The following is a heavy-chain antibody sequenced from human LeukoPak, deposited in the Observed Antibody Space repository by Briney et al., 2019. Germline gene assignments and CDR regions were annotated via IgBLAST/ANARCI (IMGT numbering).Heavy chain of an antibody. V-gene: IGHV3-21*01. CDR1: GFTFSSYS. Sequence: GGSLRLSCAASGFTFSSYSMNWVRQVPGKGLEWVSFISSSSFYIYYADSVKGRFTISRDNANNSPYLQMNSLRAEDTAVYYCGGPGASDYGMDVWGQGTTVTVSS. CDR3: GGPGASDYGMDV. CDR2: ISSSSFYI. D-gene: IGHD3-10*01. J-gene: IGHJ6*02.